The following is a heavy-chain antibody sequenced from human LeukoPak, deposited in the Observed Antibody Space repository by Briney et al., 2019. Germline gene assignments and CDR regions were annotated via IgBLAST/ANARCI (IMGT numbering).Heavy chain of an antibody. Sequence: PSETLSLTCTVSGGSISSYYWSWIRQPPGKGLEWIGYIYYSGSTNYNPSLKSRVTISVDTSKNQFSLKLSSVTAADTAVYYCARHFQQWLVQYWYFDLWGRGTLVTVSS. V-gene: IGHV4-59*08. CDR3: ARHFQQWLVQYWYFDL. D-gene: IGHD6-19*01. J-gene: IGHJ2*01. CDR2: IYYSGST. CDR1: GGSISSYY.